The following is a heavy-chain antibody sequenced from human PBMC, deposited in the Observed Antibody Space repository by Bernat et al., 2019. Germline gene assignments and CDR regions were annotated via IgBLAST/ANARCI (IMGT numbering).Heavy chain of an antibody. Sequence: QVQLVQSGAEVKKPGSSVKFSCKASGGTFSSYAISWLRQAPGLGLEWMGGIIPIFGTANYAQKFQGRVTITADESTSTAYMELRSLRSEETAVQYCESGAFDFWSGYYLPRFDYWGQGTLVTVSS. CDR1: GGTFSSYA. J-gene: IGHJ4*02. V-gene: IGHV1-69*01. CDR3: ESGAFDFWSGYYLPRFDY. CDR2: IIPIFGTA. D-gene: IGHD3-3*01.